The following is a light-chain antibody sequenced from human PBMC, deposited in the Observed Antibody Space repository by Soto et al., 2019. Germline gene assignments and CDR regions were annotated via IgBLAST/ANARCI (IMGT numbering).Light chain of an antibody. Sequence: AIRMTQSPSSFSASTGDRVTITCRASQGISSYLAWYQQKPGKAPKLLIYAASTLQSGVPSRFSGSGSGTDFTLTISCLQSEDFATYYWQQYYSYPPPCTFGQGTKVEIK. J-gene: IGKJ1*01. CDR3: QQYYSYPPPCT. CDR1: QGISSY. CDR2: AAS. V-gene: IGKV1-8*01.